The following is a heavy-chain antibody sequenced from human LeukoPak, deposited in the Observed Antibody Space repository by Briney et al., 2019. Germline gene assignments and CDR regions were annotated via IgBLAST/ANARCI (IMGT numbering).Heavy chain of an antibody. Sequence: GGSLRLSCAASGFTFSSYAMHWVRQAPGKGLEWVAVISYDGSNKYYADSVKGRFTISRDNSKNTLYLQMNSLRAEVTAVYYCAREGQLAGGYYFDYWGQGTLVTVSS. D-gene: IGHD6-6*01. CDR2: ISYDGSNK. CDR3: AREGQLAGGYYFDY. V-gene: IGHV3-30*01. CDR1: GFTFSSYA. J-gene: IGHJ4*02.